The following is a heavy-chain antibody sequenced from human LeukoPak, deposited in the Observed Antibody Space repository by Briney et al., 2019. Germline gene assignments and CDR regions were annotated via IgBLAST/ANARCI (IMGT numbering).Heavy chain of an antibody. V-gene: IGHV3-30*04. Sequence: GGSLRLSCAASGFTFSSYAMHWVRQAPGKGLEWVAVISYDGSNKYYADSVKGRFTISRDNSKNTLYLQMNSLRAEDTAVYYCARDSVLAALLDWGQGTLVTVS. CDR3: ARDSVLAALLD. J-gene: IGHJ4*02. D-gene: IGHD6-6*01. CDR1: GFTFSSYA. CDR2: ISYDGSNK.